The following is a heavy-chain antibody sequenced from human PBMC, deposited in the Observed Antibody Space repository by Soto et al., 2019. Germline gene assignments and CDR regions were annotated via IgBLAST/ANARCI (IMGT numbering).Heavy chain of an antibody. J-gene: IGHJ2*01. D-gene: IGHD2-21*02. CDR2: IDDDGGDK. CDR1: GFSFSIYW. CDR3: ARVVTVARYFDL. Sequence: ESGGGLVQPGGSLRLSCAASGFSFSIYWMSWVRQAPGKGLEWVANIDDDGGDKYLLGSVRGRFTISRDNAKNSLYLQMNSLRTEDTALYYCARVVTVARYFDLWGRGTLVTVSS. V-gene: IGHV3-7*01.